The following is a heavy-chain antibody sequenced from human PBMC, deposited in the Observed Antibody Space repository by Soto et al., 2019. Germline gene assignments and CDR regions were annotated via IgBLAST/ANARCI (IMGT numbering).Heavy chain of an antibody. Sequence: ASVKVSCKASGYTFTSCYMHWVRQAPGQGLEWVGIINPTDGSATYAQRFRGRVTMTRDTSTSTVYVELSSLRSDDTAVYFCARAGNAYYHYYLDVWGKGTTVTVSS. CDR1: GYTFTSCY. J-gene: IGHJ6*03. CDR3: ARAGNAYYHYYLDV. V-gene: IGHV1-46*03. D-gene: IGHD1-1*01. CDR2: INPTDGSA.